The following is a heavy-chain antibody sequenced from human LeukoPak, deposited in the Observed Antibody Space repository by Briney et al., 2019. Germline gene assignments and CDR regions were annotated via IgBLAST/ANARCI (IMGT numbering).Heavy chain of an antibody. CDR1: GFTFSSYG. J-gene: IGHJ5*02. V-gene: IGHV3-30*18. CDR3: AKDPSGKWYFDP. Sequence: GGSLRLSCAASGFTFSSYGMHWVRQAPGKELEWVAVISYDGSNKYYADSVKGRFTISRDNSKNTLYLQMNSLRAEDTAVYYCAKDPSGKWYFDPWGQGTLVTVSS. CDR2: ISYDGSNK. D-gene: IGHD2-8*01.